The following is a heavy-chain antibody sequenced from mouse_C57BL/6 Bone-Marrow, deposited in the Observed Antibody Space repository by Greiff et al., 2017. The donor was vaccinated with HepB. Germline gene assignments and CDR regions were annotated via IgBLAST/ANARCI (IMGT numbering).Heavy chain of an antibody. D-gene: IGHD4-1*01. Sequence: VKLMESGPELARPWASVKISCQAFYTFSRRVHFAIRDTNYWMQWVKQRPGQGLEWIGAIYPGNGDTSYNQKFKGKATLTADKSSSPAYMQLSSRTSEDSAVYYCAWGLGRAWFAYWGQGTLVTVSA. J-gene: IGHJ3*01. CDR1: YTFSRRVH. CDR2: GQGLEWIG. CDR3: SEDSAVYYCAWGLGRAWFAY. V-gene: IGHV1-87*01.